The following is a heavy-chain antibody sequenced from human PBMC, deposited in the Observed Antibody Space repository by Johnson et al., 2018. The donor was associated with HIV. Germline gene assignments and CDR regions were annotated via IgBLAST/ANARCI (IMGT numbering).Heavy chain of an antibody. CDR2: IYSGGRT. J-gene: IGHJ3*02. V-gene: IGHV3-53*01. CDR3: AREAGAFDI. CDR1: GFTVSSNY. Sequence: VQLVESGGGVVQPGGSLRLSCAASGFTVSSNYMSWVRQAPGKGLEWVSLIYSGGRTYYADSVKGRFTISRDNSKNTLYLQRNTRRAGDTAVYYCAREAGAFDIWGQVTTVTVSP.